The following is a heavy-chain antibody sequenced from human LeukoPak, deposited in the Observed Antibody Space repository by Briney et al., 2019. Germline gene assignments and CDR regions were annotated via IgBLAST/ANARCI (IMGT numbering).Heavy chain of an antibody. D-gene: IGHD2-15*01. Sequence: SVKVSCKASGGTFSSYAISWVRQAPGQGLEWMGGIIPTFGTANYAQKFQGRVTITADESTSTAYMELSSLRSEDTAVYYCAREEVVAATGYYYYGMDVWGKGTTVTVSS. CDR1: GGTFSSYA. V-gene: IGHV1-69*13. CDR3: AREEVVAATGYYYYGMDV. CDR2: IIPTFGTA. J-gene: IGHJ6*04.